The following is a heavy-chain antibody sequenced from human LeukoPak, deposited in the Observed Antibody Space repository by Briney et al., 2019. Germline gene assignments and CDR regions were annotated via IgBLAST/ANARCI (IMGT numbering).Heavy chain of an antibody. CDR3: ARLLGSGFQGDY. Sequence: SETLSLTCAVYGGSFTDYFLSWIRQPPGKGLEWIGYIYYSGSTYYNPSLKSRVTISVDTSRNQFSLKLSSVTAADTAVYYCARLLGSGFQGDYWGQGTLVTVSS. CDR2: IYYSGST. J-gene: IGHJ4*02. CDR1: GGSFTDYF. V-gene: IGHV4-34*01. D-gene: IGHD3-10*01.